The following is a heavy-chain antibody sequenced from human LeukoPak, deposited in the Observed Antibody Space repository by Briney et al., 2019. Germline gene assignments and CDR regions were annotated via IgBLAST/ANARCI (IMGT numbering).Heavy chain of an antibody. Sequence: PGGSLRLSCAASGFTFSSYSMNWVRQAPGKGLEWVSSISSSSSYIYYADSVKGRFTISRDNAKNSLYLQMNSLRAEDTAVYYCARDYGGSSWENGFDYWGQGTLVTVSS. CDR3: ARDYGGSSWENGFDY. CDR1: GFTFSSYS. V-gene: IGHV3-21*01. CDR2: ISSSSSYI. J-gene: IGHJ4*02. D-gene: IGHD6-13*01.